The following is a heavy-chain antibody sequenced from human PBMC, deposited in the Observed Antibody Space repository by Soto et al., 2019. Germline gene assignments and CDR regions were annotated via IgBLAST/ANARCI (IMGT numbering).Heavy chain of an antibody. CDR3: ARDCGYDPPIGMDV. J-gene: IGHJ6*02. Sequence: ASVKVSCKASGGTFSSYAISWVRQAPGQGLEWMGGIIPIFGTANYAQKFQGRVTITADKSTSTAYMELSSLRSEDTAVYYCARDCGYDPPIGMDVWGQGTTVTVSS. V-gene: IGHV1-69*06. CDR1: GGTFSSYA. D-gene: IGHD5-12*01. CDR2: IIPIFGTA.